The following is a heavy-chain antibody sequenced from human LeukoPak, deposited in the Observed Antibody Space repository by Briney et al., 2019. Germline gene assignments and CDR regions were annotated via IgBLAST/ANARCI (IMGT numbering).Heavy chain of an antibody. D-gene: IGHD6-19*01. J-gene: IGHJ4*02. Sequence: PSETLSLTCAVYGGSFSGYYWSWIRRPPGKGLEWIGEINHSGSTNYNPSLKSRVTISVDTSKNQFSLKLSSVTAADTAVYYCARFAVAGTRVDYWGQGTLVTVSS. CDR1: GGSFSGYY. CDR3: ARFAVAGTRVDY. V-gene: IGHV4-34*01. CDR2: INHSGST.